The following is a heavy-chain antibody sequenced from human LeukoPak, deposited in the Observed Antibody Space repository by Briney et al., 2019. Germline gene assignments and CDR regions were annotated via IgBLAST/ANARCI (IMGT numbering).Heavy chain of an antibody. J-gene: IGHJ4*02. Sequence: GGSLRLSCAASGFTFSSYGMHWVRKAPGRGRGWGAVIWYDGSNKYYADSVKGRFTISRDNSKNTLYLQMNSLRAEDTAVYYCARAEGRAYDSSGYYFYWGQGTLVTVSS. CDR2: IWYDGSNK. D-gene: IGHD3-22*01. CDR3: ARAEGRAYDSSGYYFY. CDR1: GFTFSSYG. V-gene: IGHV3-33*01.